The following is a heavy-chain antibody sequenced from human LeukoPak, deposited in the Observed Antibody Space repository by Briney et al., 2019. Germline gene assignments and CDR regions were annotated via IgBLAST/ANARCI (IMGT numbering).Heavy chain of an antibody. CDR3: ARTDYGEGPYYFDY. J-gene: IGHJ4*02. D-gene: IGHD4-17*01. CDR2: IYYSGST. CDR1: GGSISSGGYY. Sequence: SETLSLTCTVSGGSISSGGYYWSLIRQHPGKGLDWIWYIYYSGSTYYNPSLKSRVTISVDTSKNQFSLKLSSVTAADTAVYYCARTDYGEGPYYFDYWGQGTLVTVSS. V-gene: IGHV4-31*03.